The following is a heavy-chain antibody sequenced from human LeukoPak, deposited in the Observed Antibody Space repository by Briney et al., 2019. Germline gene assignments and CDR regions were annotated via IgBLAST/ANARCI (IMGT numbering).Heavy chain of an antibody. D-gene: IGHD5-12*01. CDR1: GFTFSSFE. V-gene: IGHV3-48*03. Sequence: GGSLRLSCAASGFTFSSFEMNWVRQAPGKGLEWVSYISGSGITIYYADSVKGRFTISRDNAKNSLYLQMNSLGAGDTAVYYCAREMGGYPFDYWGQGTLVTVSS. J-gene: IGHJ4*02. CDR3: AREMGGYPFDY. CDR2: ISGSGITI.